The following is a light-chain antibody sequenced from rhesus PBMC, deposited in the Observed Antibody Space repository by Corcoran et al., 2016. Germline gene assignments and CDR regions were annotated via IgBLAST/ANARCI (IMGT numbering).Light chain of an antibody. V-gene: IGKV3-40*03. Sequence: EIVMTQSPATLSLSPGETATLSWRASESVGSYLAWYQQKPGQAPKLLVHSAYFRATGIPDRVSGSGSRTGFTLTISSLEPEDVGVYPFQQSSNWPLTFGGGTKVEVK. J-gene: IGKJ4*01. CDR3: QQSSNWPLT. CDR2: SAY. CDR1: ESVGSY.